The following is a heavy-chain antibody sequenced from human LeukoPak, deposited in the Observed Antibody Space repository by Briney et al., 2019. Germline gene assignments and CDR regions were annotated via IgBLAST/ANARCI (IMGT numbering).Heavy chain of an antibody. J-gene: IGHJ5*02. CDR3: ARDRWDIVVVLNWFDP. CDR1: GGTFSSYA. V-gene: IGHV1-69*13. Sequence: SVKVSCKASGGTFSSYAISWVRQAPGQGLEWMGGIIPIFGKANYAQKFQGRVTITADESTSTAYMELSSLRSEDTAVYNCARDRWDIVVVLNWFDPWGQGTLVTVSS. CDR2: IIPIFGKA. D-gene: IGHD2-2*01.